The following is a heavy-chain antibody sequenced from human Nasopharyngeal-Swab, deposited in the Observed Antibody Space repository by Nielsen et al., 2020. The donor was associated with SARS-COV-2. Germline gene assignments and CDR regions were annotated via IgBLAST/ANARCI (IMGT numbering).Heavy chain of an antibody. J-gene: IGHJ4*02. D-gene: IGHD3-22*01. CDR1: GGTFSGYY. CDR2: INHSGST. Sequence: SETLSLTWAVFGGTFSGYYWSWIRQPPGKGLEWIGEINHSGSTNYNPSLKSRVTISVDTSKNQFSLKLSSVTAADTAVYYCARGLGQYYYDSSGYYFFDYWGQGTLVTVSS. V-gene: IGHV4-34*01. CDR3: ARGLGQYYYDSSGYYFFDY.